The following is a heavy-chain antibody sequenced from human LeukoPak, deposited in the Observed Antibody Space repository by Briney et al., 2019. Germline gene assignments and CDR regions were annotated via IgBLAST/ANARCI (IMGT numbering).Heavy chain of an antibody. Sequence: GESLKISCEGSGYSFTSYWIGWVRQMPGKGLEWMGIIYPGDSDTRYSPSFQGQVTISADKSISTAYLQWSSLKASDTAMYYCARERGYSGYEYYYYYGMDVWGQGTTVTVSS. CDR2: IYPGDSDT. V-gene: IGHV5-51*01. CDR3: ARERGYSGYEYYYYYGMDV. D-gene: IGHD5-12*01. J-gene: IGHJ6*02. CDR1: GYSFTSYW.